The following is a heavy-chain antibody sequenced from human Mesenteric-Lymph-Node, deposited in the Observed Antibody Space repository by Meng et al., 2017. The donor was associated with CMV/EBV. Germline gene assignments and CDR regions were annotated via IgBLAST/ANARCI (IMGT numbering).Heavy chain of an antibody. D-gene: IGHD1-1*01. CDR3: ARILFRWNDFGDY. V-gene: IGHV4-34*01. CDR1: GGASSDCN. J-gene: IGHJ4*02. Sequence: SAGEGGASSDCNGSGSRQPQGEGQGWIGEMSRSGSSNYNPSHEGGVTISVDTSKNQFALKRSSVTAADTAVYYCARILFRWNDFGDYWGQGTLVTVSS. CDR2: MSRSGSS.